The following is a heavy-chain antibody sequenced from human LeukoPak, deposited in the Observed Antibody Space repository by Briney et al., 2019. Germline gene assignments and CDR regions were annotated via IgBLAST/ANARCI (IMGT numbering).Heavy chain of an antibody. D-gene: IGHD4-17*01. V-gene: IGHV3-21*01. J-gene: IGHJ6*03. Sequence: GGSLRLSCAASGCTFSSYSMNWVRQAPGKGLEWVSSISSSSSYIYYADSVKGRFTISRDNAKNSLYLQMNSLRAEDTAVYYCARSGDYLGDYYYYYYMDVWGKGTTVTVSS. CDR3: ARSGDYLGDYYYYYYMDV. CDR1: GCTFSSYS. CDR2: ISSSSSYI.